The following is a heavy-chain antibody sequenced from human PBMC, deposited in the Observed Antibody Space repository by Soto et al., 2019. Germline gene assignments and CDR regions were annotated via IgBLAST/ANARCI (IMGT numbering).Heavy chain of an antibody. CDR2: ISYDGSNK. D-gene: IGHD6-6*01. CDR3: AKDLVKDSSSSMSYGMDV. V-gene: IGHV3-30*18. CDR1: GFTFSSYG. Sequence: QVQLVESGGGMVQPGRSLRLSCAASGFTFSSYGMHWVRQAPGKGLEWVAVISYDGSNKYYADSVKGRFTISRDNSKNTLYLQMNRLRAEDTAVYYCAKDLVKDSSSSMSYGMDVWGQGTTVTVSS. J-gene: IGHJ6*02.